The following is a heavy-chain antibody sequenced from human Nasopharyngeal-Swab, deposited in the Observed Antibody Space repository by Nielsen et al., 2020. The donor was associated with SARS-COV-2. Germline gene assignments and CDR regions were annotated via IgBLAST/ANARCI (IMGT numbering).Heavy chain of an antibody. J-gene: IGHJ6*02. CDR3: ARAGGGYGDEIYYYYGMDV. D-gene: IGHD4-17*01. CDR1: GYTFISYD. CDR2: MNPNSGNT. Sequence: ASVKVSCKASGYTFISYDINWVRQATGQGLEWMGWMNPNSGNTGYAQKFQGRVTMTRNTSISTAYMELSSLRPEDTAVYYCARAGGGYGDEIYYYYGMDVWGQGTTVTVSS. V-gene: IGHV1-8*01.